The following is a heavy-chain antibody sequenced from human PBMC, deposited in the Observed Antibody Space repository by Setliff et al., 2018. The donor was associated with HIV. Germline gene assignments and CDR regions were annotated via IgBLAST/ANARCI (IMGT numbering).Heavy chain of an antibody. CDR3: ARGGGYCTNGLCYSRWFDP. V-gene: IGHV1-2*02. CDR2: INAESGDT. D-gene: IGHD2-8*01. CDR1: GYTFTDYY. Sequence: ASVKVSCKASGYTFTDYYIQWVRQAPGQGLEWMGWINAESGDTNYAEKFLGRVTMTRKTSINTAYMELTRLKSHDTAVYYCARGGGYCTNGLCYSRWFDPWGQGTLVTVSS. J-gene: IGHJ5*02.